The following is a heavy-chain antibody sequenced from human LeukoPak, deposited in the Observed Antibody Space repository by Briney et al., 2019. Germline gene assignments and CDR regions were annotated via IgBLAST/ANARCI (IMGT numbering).Heavy chain of an antibody. D-gene: IGHD3-22*01. CDR3: ARDRLVLRGYGTLHFDY. V-gene: IGHV1-2*02. Sequence: ASVKVSCKASGYTFTGYYMHWVRQAPGQGLEWMGWINPNSGGTNYAQKFQGRVTMTRDTSISTAYMELSRLRSDDTVVYYCARDRLVLRGYGTLHFDYWGQGTLVTVSS. CDR2: INPNSGGT. CDR1: GYTFTGYY. J-gene: IGHJ4*02.